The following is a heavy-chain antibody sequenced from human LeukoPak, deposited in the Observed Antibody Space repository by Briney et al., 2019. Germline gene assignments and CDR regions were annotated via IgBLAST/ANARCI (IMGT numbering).Heavy chain of an antibody. D-gene: IGHD2-2*01. CDR2: IYYSGST. J-gene: IGHJ5*02. Sequence: SQTLSLTCTVSGGSISSGDYYWSWIRQPPGKSLEWIGYIYYSGSTYYNPSLKSRVTISVDTSKNQFSLKLSSVTAADTAVYYCAREELYCSSTSCWNWFDPWGQGTLVTVSS. V-gene: IGHV4-30-4*01. CDR1: GGSISSGDYY. CDR3: AREELYCSSTSCWNWFDP.